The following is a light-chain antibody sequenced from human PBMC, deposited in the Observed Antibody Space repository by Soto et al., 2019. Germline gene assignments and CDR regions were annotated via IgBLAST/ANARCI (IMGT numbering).Light chain of an antibody. V-gene: IGKV1-33*01. Sequence: DIQMTQSPSSLSASVGDRVTITCQASQDISNYLNWYQQKPGKAPKILIYDASVLEAGVPSRFSGGSSGTHFTLTISSLQAEDVAIYYSQHFDNLPLTFGGGTKVEIK. CDR2: DAS. J-gene: IGKJ4*01. CDR1: QDISNY. CDR3: QHFDNLPLT.